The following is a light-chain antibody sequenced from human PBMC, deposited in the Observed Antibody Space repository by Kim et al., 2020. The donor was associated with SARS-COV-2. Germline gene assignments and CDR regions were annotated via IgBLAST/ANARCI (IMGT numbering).Light chain of an antibody. CDR3: QSVDSSGTYYV. CDR2: KDS. J-gene: IGLJ1*01. V-gene: IGLV3-25*03. Sequence: SQGQTARMTCYGDALPKQYAYWYQQKPGQAPVLLIYKDSERPSGIPERFSGSSSGTTVTLTISGVQAEDEADYFCQSVDSSGTYYVFGAGTKVTVL. CDR1: ALPKQY.